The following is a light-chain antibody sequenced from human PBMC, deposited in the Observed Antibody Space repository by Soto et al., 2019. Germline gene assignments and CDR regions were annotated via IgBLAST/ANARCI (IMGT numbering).Light chain of an antibody. V-gene: IGKV3-11*01. CDR3: QQRSNWRLT. Sequence: EIELTQSPATLSLSPGERATLSCRASQSVSSYLAWYQQKPGQAPRLLIYDSSNMATGIPARFSGSGSGTDFTLTISSLEPEDVAVYYCQQRSNWRLTFGGGTKVEIK. CDR1: QSVSSY. J-gene: IGKJ4*01. CDR2: DSS.